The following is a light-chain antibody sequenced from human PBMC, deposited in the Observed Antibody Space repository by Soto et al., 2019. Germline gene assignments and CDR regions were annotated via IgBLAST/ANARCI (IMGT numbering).Light chain of an antibody. J-gene: IGLJ3*02. Sequence: QSVLTQPPSVSGAPGQTITISCTGSSSNIGADFGVHWYQQLPGAAPKLAIFVNPNRPSGVPDRFSGSKSGTSASLAITGLQAEDEADYYCQSYDRSLSGWVFGTGTKVTVL. CDR2: VNP. V-gene: IGLV1-40*01. CDR1: SSNIGADFG. CDR3: QSYDRSLSGWV.